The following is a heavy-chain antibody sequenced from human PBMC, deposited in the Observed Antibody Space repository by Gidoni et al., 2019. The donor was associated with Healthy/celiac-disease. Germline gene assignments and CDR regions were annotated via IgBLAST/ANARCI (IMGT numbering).Heavy chain of an antibody. V-gene: IGHV3-11*01. D-gene: IGHD1-7*01. CDR3: ASVGAKLELLPFDY. CDR1: GFTLSDYY. J-gene: IGHJ4*02. Sequence: QVQLVASGGGLVKPGGSLRRSCAASGFTLSDYYRSWIRQAPGKGLEWVSYISSSGSTIYYADSVKGRFTISRDNAKNSLYLQMNSLRAEDTAVYYCASVGAKLELLPFDYWGQGTLVTVSS. CDR2: ISSSGSTI.